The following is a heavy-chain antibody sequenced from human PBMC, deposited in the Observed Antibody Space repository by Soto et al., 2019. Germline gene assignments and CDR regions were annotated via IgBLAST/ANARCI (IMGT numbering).Heavy chain of an antibody. J-gene: IGHJ6*02. V-gene: IGHV4-30-2*01. Sequence: SETLSLTCTVSGGSISNAAYSWSWIRQPPGKGLEWIGYIYPSGMPFYNPSLRSRVTISIDRSNDQFSLNLKSVTAADTAVYYCARESTNYGMDVWGQGTTVTVSS. D-gene: IGHD2-2*01. CDR3: ARESTNYGMDV. CDR2: IYPSGMP. CDR1: GGSISNAAYS.